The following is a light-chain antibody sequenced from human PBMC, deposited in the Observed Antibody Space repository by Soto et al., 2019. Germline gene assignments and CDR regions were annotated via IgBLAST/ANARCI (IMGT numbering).Light chain of an antibody. V-gene: IGKV3-11*01. CDR3: QQYGYSPIT. Sequence: EIVLTQSPATLSLSPGERATLFCRASQSVSSYLAWYQQKPGQAPRLVIYGASTRATGILARFSGSGSGTDFTLTISRLEPEDFALYYCQQYGYSPITFGQGTRLEIK. CDR1: QSVSSY. J-gene: IGKJ5*01. CDR2: GAS.